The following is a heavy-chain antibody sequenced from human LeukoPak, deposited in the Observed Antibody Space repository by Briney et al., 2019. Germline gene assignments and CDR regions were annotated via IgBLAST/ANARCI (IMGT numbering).Heavy chain of an antibody. D-gene: IGHD3-10*01. V-gene: IGHV4-4*07. CDR1: GDSISSYY. CDR3: ARLGSTNLYYYGSGSPKYNWFDP. CDR2: IYTSGST. Sequence: LSETLSLTCTVSGDSISSYYWSWIRQPAGKGLEWIGRIYTSGSTNYNPSLKSRVTMSVDTSKSQFSLKLSSVTAADTAVYYCARLGSTNLYYYGSGSPKYNWFDPWGQGTLVTVSS. J-gene: IGHJ5*02.